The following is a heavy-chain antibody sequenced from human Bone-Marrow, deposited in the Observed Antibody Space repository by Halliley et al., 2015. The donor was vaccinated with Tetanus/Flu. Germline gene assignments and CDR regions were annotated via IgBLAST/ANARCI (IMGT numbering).Heavy chain of an antibody. D-gene: IGHD6-19*01. V-gene: IGHV4-61*01. CDR2: IYHRGNT. J-gene: IGHJ4*02. CDR1: GVSVRSATDY. CDR3: ARRVAGRGTKYYFDY. Sequence: TLSLTCNVSGVSVRSATDYWAWIRQPPGKGLEWIGYIYHRGNTNYNPSLESRVTISVDTSKNQFSLNLRSVTAADTAVYYCARRVAGRGTKYYFDYWGQGTLVTVSS.